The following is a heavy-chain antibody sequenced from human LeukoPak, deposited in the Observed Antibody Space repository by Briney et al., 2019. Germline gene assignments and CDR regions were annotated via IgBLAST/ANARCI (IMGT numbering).Heavy chain of an antibody. CDR1: GYNFNGYY. J-gene: IGHJ4*02. V-gene: IGHV1-2*02. Sequence: ASVKVSCKPSGYNFNGYYMHWVRQAPGQGLEWMGWMNPNSGGTKYAQKFQGRVTMTRDTSISTAYMELRSLRSDDTAVYYCARFITIFGVDYWGQGTLVTVSS. D-gene: IGHD3-3*01. CDR3: ARFITIFGVDY. CDR2: MNPNSGGT.